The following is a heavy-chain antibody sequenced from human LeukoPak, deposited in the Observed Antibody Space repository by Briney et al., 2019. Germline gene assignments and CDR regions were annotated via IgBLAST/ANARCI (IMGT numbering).Heavy chain of an antibody. CDR2: IYYSGST. CDR3: ARHADYGDYEGPWYFDY. J-gene: IGHJ4*02. V-gene: IGHV4-59*08. Sequence: PSETLSLTYTVSGGSISSYYWSWIRQPPGKGLEWIGYIYYSGSTNYNPSLKSRVTISVDTSKNQFSLKLSSVTAADTAVYYCARHADYGDYEGPWYFDYWGQGTLVTVSS. CDR1: GGSISSYY. D-gene: IGHD4-17*01.